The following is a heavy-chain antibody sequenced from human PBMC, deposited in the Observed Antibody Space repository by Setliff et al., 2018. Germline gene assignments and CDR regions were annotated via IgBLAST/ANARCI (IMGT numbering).Heavy chain of an antibody. J-gene: IGHJ4*02. CDR1: GFTFRSYW. CDR2: IKQDGSEK. D-gene: IGHD3-16*01. V-gene: IGHV3-7*01. CDR3: ARDGGEY. Sequence: LRLSCAASGFTFRSYWMSWVRQAPGKGPEWVANIKQDGSEKYYVDSVKGRFTISRDNAKNSLYLQMNSLRAEDTAVYYCARDGGEYWGQGTLVTSPQ.